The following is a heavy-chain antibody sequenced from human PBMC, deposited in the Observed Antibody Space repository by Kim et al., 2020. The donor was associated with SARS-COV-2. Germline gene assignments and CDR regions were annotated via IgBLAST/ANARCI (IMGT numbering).Heavy chain of an antibody. D-gene: IGHD3-22*01. CDR3: ARAPGRIVDL. CDR2: SK. J-gene: IGHJ5*02. V-gene: IGHV3-66*01. Sequence: SKYYTASVRGRFHISRDNPKSTLEIQMNSLRAEEKAVYYCARAPGRIVDLWGQGTLVTVSS.